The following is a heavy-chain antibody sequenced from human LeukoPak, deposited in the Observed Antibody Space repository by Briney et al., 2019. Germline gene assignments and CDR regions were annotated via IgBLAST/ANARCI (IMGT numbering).Heavy chain of an antibody. CDR3: AKDLLRNTAMVTGYYYYCDMDV. CDR2: ISGSGGST. V-gene: IGHV3-23*01. D-gene: IGHD5-18*01. Sequence: GGSLRLSCAASGFTFSSYAMSWVRQAPGKGLVWVSAISGSGGSTFYADSVKGRFTISRDNAKNTLYLQMNSLRAEDRAVYYCAKDLLRNTAMVTGYYYYCDMDVWGKGTTVTVSS. J-gene: IGHJ6*03. CDR1: GFTFSSYA.